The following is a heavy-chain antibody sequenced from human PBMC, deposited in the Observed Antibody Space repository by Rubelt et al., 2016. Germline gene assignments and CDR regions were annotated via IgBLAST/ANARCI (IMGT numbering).Heavy chain of an antibody. J-gene: IGHJ6*02. CDR2: ISGSGTPM. CDR3: ARDLEYCSGGSCYKPLNYYYYGMDV. V-gene: IGHV3-48*01. Sequence: GLEWVSCISGSGTPMYYADSVKGRFTISRDNSKNTLYLQMNSLRAEDTAVYYCARDLEYCSGGSCYKPLNYYYYGMDVWGQGTTVTVSS. D-gene: IGHD2-15*01.